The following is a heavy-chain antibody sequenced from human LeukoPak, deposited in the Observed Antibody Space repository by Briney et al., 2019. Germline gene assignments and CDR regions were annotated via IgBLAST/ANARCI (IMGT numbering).Heavy chain of an antibody. CDR2: IYPGDSDT. Sequence: GESLKISCKGSGYSFASYWIVWVRQMPGKGLEWMGIIYPGDSDTRYSPSFQGQVTISADKSISTAYLQWSSLKASDTAMYYCARHQYYYDSSGQAYGMDVWGQGTTVTVSS. CDR3: ARHQYYYDSSGQAYGMDV. J-gene: IGHJ6*02. D-gene: IGHD3-22*01. V-gene: IGHV5-51*01. CDR1: GYSFASYW.